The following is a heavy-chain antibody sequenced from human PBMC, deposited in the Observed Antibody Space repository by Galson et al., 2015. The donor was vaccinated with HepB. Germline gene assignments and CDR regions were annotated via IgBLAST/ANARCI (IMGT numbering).Heavy chain of an antibody. D-gene: IGHD3-9*01. V-gene: IGHV1-8*01. CDR2: MNPNNGNT. CDR3: ARGLRYFDWLL. CDR1: GYILTSYD. J-gene: IGHJ4*02. Sequence: SVKVSCKASGYILTSYDINWVRQATGQGLEWMGWMNPNNGNTGYAQKFQGRVTMTRDTSINTAYMELTGLTSEDTAVYYCARGLRYFDWLLWGQGTLVTVSS.